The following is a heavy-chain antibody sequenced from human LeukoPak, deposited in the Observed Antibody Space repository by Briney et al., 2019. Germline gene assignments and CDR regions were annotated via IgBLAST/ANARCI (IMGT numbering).Heavy chain of an antibody. CDR2: ISFDGTYK. D-gene: IGHD2-8*01. Sequence: GGSLRLSCAASGFTFTNYAMTWVRQAPGKGLEWVAVISFDGTYKYYADSVKGRFTISRDNSKNTVYLQMDSLRAEGTAVYYCARGGGACINGLCYIDYWGQGTLVTVSS. J-gene: IGHJ4*02. V-gene: IGHV3-30*05. CDR1: GFTFTNYA. CDR3: ARGGGACINGLCYIDY.